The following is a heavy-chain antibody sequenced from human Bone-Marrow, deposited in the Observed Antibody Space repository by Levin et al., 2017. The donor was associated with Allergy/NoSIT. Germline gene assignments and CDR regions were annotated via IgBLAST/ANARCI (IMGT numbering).Heavy chain of an antibody. CDR2: ISPYNGNT. V-gene: IGHV1-18*01. Sequence: ASVKVSCKASGYTFTRFGISWVRQAPGQGLEWMGWISPYNGNTNYAQNLLDRVTMTTDTSTNTAYMELRSLRSDDTAMSYCALSVAVAARAEYFHHWGQGTLVTVSS. CDR1: GYTFTRFG. J-gene: IGHJ1*01. D-gene: IGHD6-19*01. CDR3: ALSVAVAARAEYFHH.